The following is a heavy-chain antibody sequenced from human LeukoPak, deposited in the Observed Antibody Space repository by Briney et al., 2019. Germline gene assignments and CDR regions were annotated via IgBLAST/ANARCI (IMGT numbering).Heavy chain of an antibody. V-gene: IGHV1-46*01. D-gene: IGHD4-11*01. CDR2: TDPIGGST. Sequence: EWMGITDPIGGSTNYAQKFQGRVTMTRDTSTSTVYMELSSLRSEDSAVYYCARWTTTYLDYWGQGTLVTVSS. CDR3: ARWTTTYLDY. J-gene: IGHJ4*02.